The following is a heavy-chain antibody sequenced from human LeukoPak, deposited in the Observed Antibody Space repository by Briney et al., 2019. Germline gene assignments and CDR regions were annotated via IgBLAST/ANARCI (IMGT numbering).Heavy chain of an antibody. CDR2: IYTSGST. Sequence: PSETLSLTCTVSGCSIISYYWSWIRQPAGKGLEWIGRIYTSGSTNYNPSLKSRVTMSVDTSKNQFSLKLSSVTAADTAVYYCAREPAGIAAAGTIDYWGQGTLVTVSS. J-gene: IGHJ4*02. CDR3: AREPAGIAAAGTIDY. D-gene: IGHD6-13*01. CDR1: GCSIISYY. V-gene: IGHV4-4*07.